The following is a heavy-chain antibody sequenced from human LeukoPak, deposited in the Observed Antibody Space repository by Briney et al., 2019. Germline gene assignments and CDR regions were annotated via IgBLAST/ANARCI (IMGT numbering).Heavy chain of an antibody. D-gene: IGHD6-13*01. CDR3: ARILARSSWKEVTSS. V-gene: IGHV4-34*01. J-gene: IGHJ5*02. Sequence: SETLSLTCAVYGGSFSGYYWSWIRQPPGKGLEWIGEINHSGSTNYTTSLTSRVTISVDTSKNQFSLKLSSVTAADTAVYYCARILARSSWKEVTSSWGQGTLVTVSS. CDR1: GGSFSGYY. CDR2: INHSGST.